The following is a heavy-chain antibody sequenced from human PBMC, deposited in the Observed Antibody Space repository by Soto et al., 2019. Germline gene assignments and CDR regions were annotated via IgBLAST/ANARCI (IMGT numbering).Heavy chain of an antibody. CDR1: GGSISSYY. J-gene: IGHJ6*03. V-gene: IGHV4-59*01. D-gene: IGHD1-1*01. CDR3: AREKGNWNDRYYYYYMDV. Sequence: SETLSLTCTVSGGSISSYYWSWIRQPPGKGLEWIGYIYYSGSTNYNPSLKSRVTISVDTSKNQFSLKLSSVTAADTAVYYCAREKGNWNDRYYYYYMDVWGKGTTVTVSS. CDR2: IYYSGST.